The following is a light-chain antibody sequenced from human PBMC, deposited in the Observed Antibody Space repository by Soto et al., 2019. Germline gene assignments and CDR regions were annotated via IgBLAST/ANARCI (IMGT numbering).Light chain of an antibody. V-gene: IGLV4-69*01. CDR3: QTWGTGIVV. CDR2: VNSDGSH. Sequence: QSVLTQSPSASASLGASVKLTCTLSSRHSSYAIAWHQQQPEKGPRYLMKVNSDGSHIKGDGIPDRFSGSSSGAERYLTISSLQSEDEADYYCQTWGTGIVVFGGGTELTVL. CDR1: SRHSSYA. J-gene: IGLJ2*01.